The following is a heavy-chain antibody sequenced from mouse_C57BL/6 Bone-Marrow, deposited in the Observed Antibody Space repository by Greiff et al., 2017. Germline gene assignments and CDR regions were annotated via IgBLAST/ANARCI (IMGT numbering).Heavy chain of an antibody. V-gene: IGHV1-42*01. CDR2: INPSTGGT. Sequence: EVKVEESGPELVKPGASVKISCKASGYTFTGYYMNWVKQSPEKSLEWIGEINPSTGGTTYNQKFKGKATLTVDKSSSTAYMQLKSLTSVDSSVYYCARRRQLRPFAYWGQGTLGTVSA. J-gene: IGHJ3*01. D-gene: IGHD3-2*02. CDR1: GYTFTGYY. CDR3: ARRRQLRPFAY.